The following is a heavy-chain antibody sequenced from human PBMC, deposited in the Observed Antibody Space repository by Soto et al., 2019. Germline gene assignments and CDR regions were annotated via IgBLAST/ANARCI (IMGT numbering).Heavy chain of an antibody. Sequence: EVQLLESGGGLVQPGGSLRLSCATSGFSFSTYPMSWVRQAPGKGLEWVTAISANGRGTSYADSVKGRFTILRDNSRSTLVLQMTSLRADDTAIYYCAKDRMSYNSVWDPFDIWGQGTVVIVSS. V-gene: IGHV3-23*01. CDR1: GFSFSTYP. D-gene: IGHD1-26*01. CDR3: AKDRMSYNSVWDPFDI. CDR2: ISANGRGT. J-gene: IGHJ3*02.